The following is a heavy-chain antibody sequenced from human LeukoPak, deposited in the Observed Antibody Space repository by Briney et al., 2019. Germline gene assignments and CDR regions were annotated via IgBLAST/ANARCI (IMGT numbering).Heavy chain of an antibody. V-gene: IGHV3-9*01. J-gene: IGHJ4*02. CDR2: ISWNSGSI. CDR1: GFTFDDYA. Sequence: PGRSLRLSCAASGFTFDDYAMHRVRQAPGKGLEWVSGISWNSGSIGYADSVKGRFTISRDNAKNSLYLQMNSLRAEDTALYYCAKDRRIAAAGALDYWGQGTLVTVSS. D-gene: IGHD6-13*01. CDR3: AKDRRIAAAGALDY.